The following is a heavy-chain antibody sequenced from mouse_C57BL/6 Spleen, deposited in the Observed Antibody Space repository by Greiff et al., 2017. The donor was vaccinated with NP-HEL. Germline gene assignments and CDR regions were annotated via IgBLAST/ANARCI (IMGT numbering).Heavy chain of an antibody. V-gene: IGHV1-15*01. Sequence: VQLQQSGAELVRPGASVTLSCKASGYTFTDYEMHWVKQTPVHGLEWIGAIDPETGGTAYNQKFKGKAILTADKSSSTAYMELSSLTSEDSAVYYCTRSGDGPDYWGQGTTLTVSS. CDR1: GYTFTDYE. CDR2: IDPETGGT. CDR3: TRSGDGPDY. D-gene: IGHD2-3*01. J-gene: IGHJ2*01.